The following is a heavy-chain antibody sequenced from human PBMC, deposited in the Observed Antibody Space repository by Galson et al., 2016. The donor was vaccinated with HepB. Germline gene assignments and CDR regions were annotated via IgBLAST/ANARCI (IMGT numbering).Heavy chain of an antibody. CDR1: YGSVSSSGYY. V-gene: IGHV4-39*01. Sequence: SETLSLTCTVSYGSVSSSGYYWGWIRQPPGKGLEWIASISADGTTYSNPSLKSRVTISADTSTHQFSLTLSSVTAADSAVFYCARLSKAVRGNRNYYYYFMDVWGKGTMVTVSS. CDR2: ISADGTT. CDR3: ARLSKAVRGNRNYYYYFMDV. D-gene: IGHD1/OR15-1a*01. J-gene: IGHJ6*03.